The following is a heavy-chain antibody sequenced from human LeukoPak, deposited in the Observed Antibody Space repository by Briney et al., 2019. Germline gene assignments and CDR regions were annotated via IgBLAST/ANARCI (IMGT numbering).Heavy chain of an antibody. D-gene: IGHD4-23*01. V-gene: IGHV1-69*05. CDR1: GGTFSSYA. J-gene: IGHJ2*01. CDR3: ARDFSGNSLYWYFDL. CDR2: IIPIFGTA. Sequence: ASVKVSCKASGGTFSSYAISWVRQAPGQGLEWMGGIIPIFGTANYAQKFQGRVTITTDESTSTAYMELSSLRSEDTAVYYCARDFSGNSLYWYFDLWGRGTLVTVSS.